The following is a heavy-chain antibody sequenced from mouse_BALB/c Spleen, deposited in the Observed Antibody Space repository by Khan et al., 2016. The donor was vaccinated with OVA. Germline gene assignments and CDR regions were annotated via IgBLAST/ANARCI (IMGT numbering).Heavy chain of an antibody. J-gene: IGHJ3*01. CDR2: IWSGGNT. D-gene: IGHD2-14*01. CDR3: ARNSYRYDFTY. Sequence: QVQLQQSGPGLVQPSQSLSITCTVSGFSLTTYGVHWVRQSPGKGLEWLGLIWSGGNTDYNAAFISRLSISKDNSKSQVFFKMNSLQAGDTAIYYCARNSYRYDFTYWGQGTLVTVSA. CDR1: GFSLTTYG. V-gene: IGHV2-4-1*01.